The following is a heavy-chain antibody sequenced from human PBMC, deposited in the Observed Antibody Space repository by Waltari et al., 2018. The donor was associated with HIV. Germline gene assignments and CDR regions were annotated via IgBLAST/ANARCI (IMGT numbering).Heavy chain of an antibody. CDR1: GFNFDNYA. D-gene: IGHD2-15*01. J-gene: IGHJ6*02. CDR3: AKDISRYCSGGNCYSYAMDV. Sequence: EVQLVESGGVVVQPGGSLRLSCAVSGFNFDNYAMPWARQAPGKGLKWVSLISWDRGSTYYADSVKGRFTISRDNSKNSLYLQMNSLRTEDTAVYYCAKDISRYCSGGNCYSYAMDVWGRGTTVTVSS. CDR2: ISWDRGST. V-gene: IGHV3-43*01.